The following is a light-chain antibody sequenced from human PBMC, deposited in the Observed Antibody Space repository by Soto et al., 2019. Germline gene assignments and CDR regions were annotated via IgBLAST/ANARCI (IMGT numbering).Light chain of an antibody. V-gene: IGLV2-14*01. Sequence: QSALAQPASMSGSPGQSITISCTGTSSDVGGYNFVSWYQHHPGKAPKLMIYEDSNRPSGVSNRCSGAKSGNTASLTISGLQAEDEADYYCSSYTSTSTLVFGTGTKVTV. CDR1: SSDVGGYNF. CDR3: SSYTSTSTLV. CDR2: EDS. J-gene: IGLJ1*01.